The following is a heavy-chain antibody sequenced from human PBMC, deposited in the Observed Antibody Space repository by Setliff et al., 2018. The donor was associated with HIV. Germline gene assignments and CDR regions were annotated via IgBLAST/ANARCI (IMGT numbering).Heavy chain of an antibody. CDR2: ITWNSNNT. V-gene: IGHV3-9*01. Sequence: LSLTCAVSGGSISSGGYSWTWIRQPPGKGLEWVSGITWNSNNTGYADSVKGRFTISRDNAKNSLYLQMNSLRPDDTAFYYCAIYGGGIYYWGQGTLVTVSS. CDR1: GGSISSGGYS. D-gene: IGHD1-26*01. J-gene: IGHJ4*02. CDR3: AIYGGGIYY.